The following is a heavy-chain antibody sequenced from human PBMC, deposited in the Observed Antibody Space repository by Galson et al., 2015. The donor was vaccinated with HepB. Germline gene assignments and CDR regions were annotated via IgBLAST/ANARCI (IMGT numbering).Heavy chain of an antibody. J-gene: IGHJ4*02. V-gene: IGHV1-69*13. Sequence: SVKVSCKASGGTFSSYGISWVRQAPGQGLEWMGGIIPIFGTANYAQKFQGRVTITADESTRTAYMELSSLRSEDTALYYCARGPDFGDSYQMPWNYWGQGTLVTVSS. CDR2: IIPIFGTA. D-gene: IGHD4-17*01. CDR1: GGTFSSYG. CDR3: ARGPDFGDSYQMPWNY.